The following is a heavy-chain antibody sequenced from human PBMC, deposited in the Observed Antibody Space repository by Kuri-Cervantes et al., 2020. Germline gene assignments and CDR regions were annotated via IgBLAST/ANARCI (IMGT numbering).Heavy chain of an antibody. CDR2: SNAGNGNT. V-gene: IGHV1-3*02. J-gene: IGHJ5*02. CDR1: GYTFTSYA. CDR3: ARDPCSSGSCYNLFDP. D-gene: IGHD2-15*01. Sequence: ASVKVSCKASGYTFTSYAMHWVRQAPGQRLEWMGWSNAGNGNTKYSQEFQGRVTITRDTSASTAYMELSSLTSDDTAVYYCARDPCSSGSCYNLFDPWGQGTLVTVSS.